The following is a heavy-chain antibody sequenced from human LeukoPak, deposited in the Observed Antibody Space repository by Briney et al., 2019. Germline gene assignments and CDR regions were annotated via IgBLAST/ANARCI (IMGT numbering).Heavy chain of an antibody. J-gene: IGHJ4*02. CDR2: IYYSGGT. CDR3: AAYDTWGFDY. CDR1: GGSISSSSYY. Sequence: PSETLSLTCTVSGGSISSSSYYWGWIRQPPGKGLEWIGSIYYSGGTYYNPSLKSRVTISVDTSKNQFSLKLSSVTAADTAVYYCAAYDTWGFDYWGQGTLVTVSS. V-gene: IGHV4-39*07. D-gene: IGHD5-12*01.